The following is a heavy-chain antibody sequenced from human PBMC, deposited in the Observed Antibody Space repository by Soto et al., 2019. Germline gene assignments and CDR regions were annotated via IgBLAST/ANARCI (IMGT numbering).Heavy chain of an antibody. V-gene: IGHV1-46*01. Sequence: GASVKVSCKASGGTFSSYAISWVRQAPGQGLEWMGVINPSGGTTSYAQKFQGRVTMTRDTSTSTVYMELSSLRSDDMAIYYCARLATVTPPYYFDYWGQGTLVTVSS. J-gene: IGHJ4*02. CDR3: ARLATVTPPYYFDY. CDR2: INPSGGTT. CDR1: GGTFSSYA. D-gene: IGHD4-17*01.